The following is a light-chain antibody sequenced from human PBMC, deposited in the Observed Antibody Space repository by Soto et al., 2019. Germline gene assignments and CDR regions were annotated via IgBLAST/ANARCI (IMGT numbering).Light chain of an antibody. CDR1: QSVSSSY. CDR2: GAS. Sequence: EIVLTQSPGTLSLSPGERATLSCRASQSVSSSYLAWYQHKPGQAPRLLIYGASSRATGIPDRFSGSGSGTDFTLTISRLEPEDFAVYHCQQYGPSPALTFGGGTKVEIK. CDR3: QQYGPSPALT. V-gene: IGKV3-20*01. J-gene: IGKJ4*01.